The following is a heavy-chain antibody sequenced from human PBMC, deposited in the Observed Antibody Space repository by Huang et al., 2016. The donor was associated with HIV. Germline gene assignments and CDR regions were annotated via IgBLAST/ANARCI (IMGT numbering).Heavy chain of an antibody. Sequence: QVQLHQWGAGLLKPSETLSLTCAVYGGSFSGPNWTWIRQTPGKGLEWSGEINHSGRTNYSPSLKRRVTISLDTSKNQFSLRRRSVTAADTAVYYCARGRGDARGFLGLDFWGQGTLVTVSS. CDR2: INHSGRT. CDR1: GGSFSGPN. CDR3: ARGRGDARGFLGLDF. D-gene: IGHD3-16*01. V-gene: IGHV4-34*01. J-gene: IGHJ4*02.